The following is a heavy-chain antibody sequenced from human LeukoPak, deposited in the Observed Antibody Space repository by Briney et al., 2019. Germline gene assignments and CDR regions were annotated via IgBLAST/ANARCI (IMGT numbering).Heavy chain of an antibody. CDR3: TRVSIRGDSDY. J-gene: IGHJ4*02. D-gene: IGHD3-16*02. Sequence: PSETLSLTCAVYGGSFSGYYWSWIRQPPGKGLEWIGEINHSGSTNYNPSLQSRVTISVDTSKNQFSLNLSSVSAADTAVYFCTRVSIRGDSDYWGQGTLVTVSS. V-gene: IGHV4-34*01. CDR2: INHSGST. CDR1: GGSFSGYY.